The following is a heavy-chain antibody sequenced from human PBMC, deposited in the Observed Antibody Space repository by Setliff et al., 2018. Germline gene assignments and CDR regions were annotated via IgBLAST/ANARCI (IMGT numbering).Heavy chain of an antibody. J-gene: IGHJ3*01. D-gene: IGHD2-2*01. CDR1: GYIFTNYW. Sequence: GASLKISCKSSGYIFTNYWIGWVRQMPGKGLEWMGVIYPGDSDTRYSPSFQGQVTISADKSINTAYLQWSSLKAADTAIYYCTRHEDRNKCTSSSCYRENDAFDVWGQGAMVTVSS. V-gene: IGHV5-51*01. CDR3: TRHEDRNKCTSSSCYRENDAFDV. CDR2: IYPGDSDT.